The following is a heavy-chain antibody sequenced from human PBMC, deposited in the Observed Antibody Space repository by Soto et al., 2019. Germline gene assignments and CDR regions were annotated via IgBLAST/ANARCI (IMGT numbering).Heavy chain of an antibody. CDR1: GGSISSGGYY. V-gene: IGHV4-31*03. Sequence: SETLSLTCTVSGGSISSGGYYWSWIRQHPGKGLEWIGYIYYRGSTYYNPSLKSRVTISVDTSKNQFSLKLSSVTAADTAVYYCASYDYGDPPRYWGQGTLVTVSS. D-gene: IGHD4-17*01. CDR3: ASYDYGDPPRY. J-gene: IGHJ4*02. CDR2: IYYRGST.